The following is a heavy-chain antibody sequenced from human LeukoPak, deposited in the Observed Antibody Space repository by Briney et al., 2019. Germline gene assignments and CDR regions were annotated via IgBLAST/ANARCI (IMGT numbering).Heavy chain of an antibody. CDR1: GFTFSSYS. J-gene: IGHJ3*02. Sequence: GGSLRLSCAASGFTFSSYSLNWVRQAPGKGLEWVSSINSRSSYIHYADSVRGRFTISRDNAKNSLYLHMNSLRADDTAVYYCARGMEQWLGGLEAFHIWGQGTMVTVSS. CDR3: ARGMEQWLGGLEAFHI. CDR2: INSRSSYI. V-gene: IGHV3-21*01. D-gene: IGHD6-19*01.